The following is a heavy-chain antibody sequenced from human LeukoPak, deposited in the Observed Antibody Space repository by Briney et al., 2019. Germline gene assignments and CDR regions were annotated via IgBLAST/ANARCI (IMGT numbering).Heavy chain of an antibody. CDR3: ARVGYYDSSGYHDAFDI. D-gene: IGHD3-22*01. Sequence: SETLSLTCIVSGGSISSSSYYWGWIRQPPGKGLEWIGSFYYDGTTYYSPSLKTRVTISVDMSKNQFSLNLNSVTAADTAVYYCARVGYYDSSGYHDAFDIWGQGTMVTVSS. V-gene: IGHV4-39*01. CDR1: GGSISSSSYY. J-gene: IGHJ3*02. CDR2: FYYDGTT.